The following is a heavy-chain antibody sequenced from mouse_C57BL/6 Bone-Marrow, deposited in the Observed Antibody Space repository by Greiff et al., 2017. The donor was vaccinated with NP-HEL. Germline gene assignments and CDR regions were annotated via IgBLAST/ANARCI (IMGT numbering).Heavy chain of an antibody. CDR1: GYTFTSYW. D-gene: IGHD1-1*01. V-gene: IGHV1-53*01. Sequence: QVQLQQSGTELVKPGASVKLSCKASGYTFTSYWMHWVKQRPGQGLEWIGNINPSNGGTNYNEKFKSKATLTVDKPSSTAYMQLRSLTSEDSAVYYCARGITTVVATDYWGQGTTLTVSS. J-gene: IGHJ2*01. CDR3: ARGITTVVATDY. CDR2: INPSNGGT.